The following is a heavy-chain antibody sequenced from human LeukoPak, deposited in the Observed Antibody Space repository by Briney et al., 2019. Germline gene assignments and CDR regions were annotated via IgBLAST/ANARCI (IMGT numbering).Heavy chain of an antibody. D-gene: IGHD3-22*01. J-gene: IGHJ3*02. V-gene: IGHV4-34*01. CDR3: ARRQQEKALYDSSGYYFVGAFDI. CDR1: GGSFSGYY. CDR2: IYHSGST. Sequence: SETLSLTCAVYGGSFSGYYWSWIRQPPGKGLEWIGEIYHSGSTNYNPSLKSRVTISVDTSKNQFSLKLSSLTAADSAVYNCARRQQEKALYDSSGYYFVGAFDIWGQGTMVTVSS.